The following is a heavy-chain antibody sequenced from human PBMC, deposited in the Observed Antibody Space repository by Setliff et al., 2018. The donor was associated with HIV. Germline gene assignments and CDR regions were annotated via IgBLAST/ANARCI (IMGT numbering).Heavy chain of an antibody. CDR3: ARDPAPSSSASYFHH. D-gene: IGHD6-6*01. V-gene: IGHV1-46*01. J-gene: IGHJ1*01. CDR2: INPSSGST. Sequence: ASAKVSCKASGYTFTSYYMHWVRQAPGQGLEWMGIINPSSGSTTYAQKFQGRVTMTRDTSTSTVYMELSSLRSEDTAVYYCARDPAPSSSASYFHHWGQGTPVTVSS. CDR1: GYTFTSYY.